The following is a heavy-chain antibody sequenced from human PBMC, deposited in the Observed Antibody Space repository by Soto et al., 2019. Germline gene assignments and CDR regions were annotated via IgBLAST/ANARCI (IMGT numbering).Heavy chain of an antibody. CDR3: AGLSGFLEWLLFHY. D-gene: IGHD3-3*01. Sequence: QVQLQQWGAGLLKPSETLSLTCAVYGGSFSGYYWSWIRQPPGKGLEWIGEINHSGSTNYNPSLKSRVTISVDTSKNQFSLKLSSVTAADTAVYYCAGLSGFLEWLLFHYWGQGTLVTVSS. CDR2: INHSGST. CDR1: GGSFSGYY. V-gene: IGHV4-34*01. J-gene: IGHJ4*02.